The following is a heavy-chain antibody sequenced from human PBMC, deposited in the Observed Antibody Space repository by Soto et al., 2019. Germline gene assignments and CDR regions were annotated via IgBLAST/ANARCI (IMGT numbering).Heavy chain of an antibody. Sequence: QVQLVQSGAEVKKPGSSVKVSCKASGGTFNSYPITWVRQAPGQGLEWMGGIIPIIGTTNYAQKFQGRVTITADESTTTAYMELSSLGFEDTAVYYRASSYGTSWYGDYWGQGTLVTVSS. V-gene: IGHV1-69*01. CDR1: GGTFNSYP. J-gene: IGHJ4*02. D-gene: IGHD6-13*01. CDR3: ASSYGTSWYGDY. CDR2: IIPIIGTT.